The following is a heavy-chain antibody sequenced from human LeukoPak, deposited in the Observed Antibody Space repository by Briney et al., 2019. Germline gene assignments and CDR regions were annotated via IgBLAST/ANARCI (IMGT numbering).Heavy chain of an antibody. Sequence: PGGSLRLSCAASGFTFSDYYMSWIRQAPGKGLEWVSYISSSGSTIYYADSVKGRFTISRDNAKNSLYLQMNSLRAEDTAVYYCARDSYGYNLLRPTTHHEFDYWGQGTLVTVSS. J-gene: IGHJ4*02. CDR3: ARDSYGYNLLRPTTHHEFDY. D-gene: IGHD5-18*01. CDR1: GFTFSDYY. V-gene: IGHV3-11*04. CDR2: ISSSGSTI.